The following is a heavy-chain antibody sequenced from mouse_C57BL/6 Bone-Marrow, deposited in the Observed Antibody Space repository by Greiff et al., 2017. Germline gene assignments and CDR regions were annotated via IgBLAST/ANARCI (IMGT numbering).Heavy chain of an antibody. V-gene: IGHV1-58*01. CDR3: AIIYYGIYYAMDY. J-gene: IGHJ4*01. CDR1: GYTFTSYG. D-gene: IGHD2-1*01. Sequence: EVMLVESGAELVRPGSSVKMSCKTSGYTFTSYGINWVKQRPGQGLEWIGYIYIGNGYTEYNEKFKGKATLSSDTSSSTAYMQLSSLTSEDSAIYFCAIIYYGIYYAMDYWGQGTSVTVSS. CDR2: IYIGNGYT.